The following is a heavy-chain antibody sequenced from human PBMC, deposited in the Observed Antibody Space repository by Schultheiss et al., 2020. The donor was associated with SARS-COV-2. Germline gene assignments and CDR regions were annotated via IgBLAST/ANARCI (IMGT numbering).Heavy chain of an antibody. J-gene: IGHJ6*03. Sequence: GESLKISCAASGFTFSSYAMRWVRQAPGKGLEWVSGISGSGGSTYYADSVKGRFTISRDNSKNTLYLQMNSLRAEDTAVYYCAKKSAVVVGYYYYMDVWGKGTTVTVSS. CDR1: GFTFSSYA. D-gene: IGHD2-2*01. CDR3: AKKSAVVVGYYYYMDV. V-gene: IGHV3-23*01. CDR2: ISGSGGST.